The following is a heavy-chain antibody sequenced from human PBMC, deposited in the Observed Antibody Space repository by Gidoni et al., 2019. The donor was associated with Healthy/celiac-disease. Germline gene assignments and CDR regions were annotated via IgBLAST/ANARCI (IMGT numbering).Heavy chain of an antibody. J-gene: IGHJ4*02. CDR1: GFPFSSYG. Sequence: VQLVESGGGVVQPGRSLRLSCPASGFPFSSYGMHWVRQAPGNGLEWVAVISYDGSNKYYADSVKGRFTISRDNSKNTLYLQMNSLRAEDTAVYYCAKAVAGKGGHYFDYWGQGTLVTVSS. CDR2: ISYDGSNK. D-gene: IGHD6-19*01. CDR3: AKAVAGKGGHYFDY. V-gene: IGHV3-30*18.